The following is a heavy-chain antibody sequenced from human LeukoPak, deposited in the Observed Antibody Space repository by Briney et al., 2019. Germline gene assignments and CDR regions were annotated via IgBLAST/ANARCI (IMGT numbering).Heavy chain of an antibody. CDR3: ARPYYYDNNAFDP. J-gene: IGHJ5*02. V-gene: IGHV1-2*02. CDR1: GYTFTGYY. CDR2: INPNSGGT. D-gene: IGHD3-22*01. Sequence: ASVKVSCKASGYTFTGYYIHWVRQAPGQGLECMGWINPNSGGTNYAQKFQGRVTMTRDTSISTAYMELSRLRSDDTAVYYCARPYYYDNNAFDPWGQGTLVTVSS.